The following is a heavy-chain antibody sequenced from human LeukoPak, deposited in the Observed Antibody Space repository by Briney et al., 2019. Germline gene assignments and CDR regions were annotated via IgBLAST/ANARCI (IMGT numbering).Heavy chain of an antibody. CDR2: INPNSGGT. D-gene: IGHD2-2*02. CDR1: GYTFTGYY. CDR3: ARDQGVVSAAIRLLLNY. Sequence: ASVKVSCKASGYTFTGYYMHWVRQAPGQGLEWMGWINPNSGGTNYAQKFQGGVTMTRDTSISTAYMELSRLRSDDTAVYYCARDQGVVSAAIRLLLNYWGQGTLVTVSS. V-gene: IGHV1-2*02. J-gene: IGHJ4*02.